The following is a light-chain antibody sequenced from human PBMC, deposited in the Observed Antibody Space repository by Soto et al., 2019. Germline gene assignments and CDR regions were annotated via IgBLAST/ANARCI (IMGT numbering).Light chain of an antibody. Sequence: EIVLKQSPATLSLSPGERATLSGRASQSVRTKLAWYQQKAGQAPRLLIYGASTRATGIPDRFSGSGSGTDFTLTIARLEPGDFAVYYCQQYGNSPQTFGQGTKVDIK. CDR2: GAS. CDR3: QQYGNSPQT. CDR1: QSVRTK. J-gene: IGKJ1*01. V-gene: IGKV3-20*01.